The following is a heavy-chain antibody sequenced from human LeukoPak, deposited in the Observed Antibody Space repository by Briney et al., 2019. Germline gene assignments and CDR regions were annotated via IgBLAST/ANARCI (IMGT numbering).Heavy chain of an antibody. CDR1: GFTFSSYW. Sequence: PGGSLRLSCAASGFTFSSYWMHWVRQAPGKGLVWVSRINSDGSSTSYADSVKGRFTIPRDNAKNTLYLQMNSLRAEDTAVYYCARGGSHFDGFDYWGQGTLVTVSS. CDR3: ARGGSHFDGFDY. D-gene: IGHD1-26*01. CDR2: INSDGSST. J-gene: IGHJ4*02. V-gene: IGHV3-74*01.